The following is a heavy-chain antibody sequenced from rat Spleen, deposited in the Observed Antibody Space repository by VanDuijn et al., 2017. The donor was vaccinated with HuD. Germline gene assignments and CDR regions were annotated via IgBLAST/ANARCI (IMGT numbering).Heavy chain of an antibody. D-gene: IGHD1-10*01. CDR2: ITTTGGST. Sequence: EVQLVESGGGLVQPGRSLKLTCVASGFTFNNYWMTWIRQTPGKGLEGVASITTTGGSTYYPDSVKGRFTISRDNAKSTLYLQMNSLRSEDTATYYCTRDTTKQPYYVMDAWGQGASVTVSS. CDR1: GFTFNNYW. CDR3: TRDTTKQPYYVMDA. V-gene: IGHV5-31*01. J-gene: IGHJ4*01.